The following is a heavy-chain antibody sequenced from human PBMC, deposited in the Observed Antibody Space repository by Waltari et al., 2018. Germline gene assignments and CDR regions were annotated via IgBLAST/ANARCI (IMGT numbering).Heavy chain of an antibody. V-gene: IGHV4-38-2*01. D-gene: IGHD3-22*01. CDR1: GYSISSGYY. J-gene: IGHJ1*01. Sequence: QVQLQESGPGLVKPSETLSLTCAVSGYSISSGYYWGWIRQPPGKGLEWIGSIYHSGSTYYNPSLKSRVTISVDTPKNQFSLKLSSVTAADTAVYYCARVYYDSSGYYHAEYFQHWGQGTLVTVSS. CDR2: IYHSGST. CDR3: ARVYYDSSGYYHAEYFQH.